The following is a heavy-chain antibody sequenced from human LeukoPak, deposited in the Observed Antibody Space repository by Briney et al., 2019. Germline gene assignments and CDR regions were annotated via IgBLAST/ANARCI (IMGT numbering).Heavy chain of an antibody. D-gene: IGHD6-6*01. Sequence: ASVKVSFKASGYTFTSYYIHWVRQAPGQGLEWMGIINPSGGSTTYAQKFQGRVTITRDTPTSTVYMVLSSLRSEDTAVYYCARDRYSTSSLYDCWGQGTLVTVSS. J-gene: IGHJ4*02. CDR3: ARDRYSTSSLYDC. CDR1: GYTFTSYY. CDR2: INPSGGST. V-gene: IGHV1-46*01.